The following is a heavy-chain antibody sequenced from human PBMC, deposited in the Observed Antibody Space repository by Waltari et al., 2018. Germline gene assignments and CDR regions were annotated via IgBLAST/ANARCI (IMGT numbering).Heavy chain of an antibody. CDR2: FDPEDGET. D-gene: IGHD2-2*01. CDR3: ATYQLLSPQNYYYYGMDV. V-gene: IGHV1-24*01. Sequence: QVQLVQSGAEVKKPGASVKVSCKVSGYTRTELSMHWVPQAHGHGLEWMGGFDPEDGETIYAQKFQGRVTMTEDTSTDTAYMELSSLRSEDTAVYYCATYQLLSPQNYYYYGMDVWGQGTTVTVSS. J-gene: IGHJ6*02. CDR1: GYTRTELS.